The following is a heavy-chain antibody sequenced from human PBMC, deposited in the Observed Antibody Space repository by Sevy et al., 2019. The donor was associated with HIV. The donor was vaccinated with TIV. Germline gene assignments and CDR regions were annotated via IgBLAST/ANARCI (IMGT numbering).Heavy chain of an antibody. CDR2: ISYDGSNK. CDR3: VLERLSSNVAEYFQH. Sequence: GGSLRLSCAASGFTFSDYSMHWVRQAPGKGLEWVAIISYDGSNKHYADSVKVRFTLSRDNSKNWLFLQMNSLGAEDTAVYYCVLERLSSNVAEYFQHWGQGTLVNVSS. D-gene: IGHD1-1*01. CDR1: GFTFSDYS. V-gene: IGHV3-30-3*01. J-gene: IGHJ1*01.